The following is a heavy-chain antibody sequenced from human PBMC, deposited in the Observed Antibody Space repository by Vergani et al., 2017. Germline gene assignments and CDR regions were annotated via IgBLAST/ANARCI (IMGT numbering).Heavy chain of an antibody. J-gene: IGHJ4*02. CDR2: IYSTGST. Sequence: QVQLQESGPGLVKPSQTLSLTCSVSGDSISSGVYYWNWIRQHPGKGLEWIGYIYSTGSTHHNPSLRRRINMSVDTSKNQFSLKLNSVTAAETAMYYCARHGGSGNFYHLFDSWGQGTLVTVSS. D-gene: IGHD3-10*01. CDR3: ARHGGSGNFYHLFDS. V-gene: IGHV4-31*03. CDR1: GDSISSGVYY.